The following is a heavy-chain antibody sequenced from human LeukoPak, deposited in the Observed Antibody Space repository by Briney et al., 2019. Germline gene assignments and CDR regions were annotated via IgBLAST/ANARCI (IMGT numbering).Heavy chain of an antibody. CDR2: VYNSGTT. V-gene: IGHV4-59*11. Sequence: SETLSLTCTVSGVSIGSHYWSWIRQSPGKGLEWIGCVYNSGTTVYNPSLTGRVTISVDTSKNQYSLNLRSVTAADAAVYYCARDAYWGQGILVTISS. CDR1: GVSIGSHY. J-gene: IGHJ4*02. CDR3: ARDAY.